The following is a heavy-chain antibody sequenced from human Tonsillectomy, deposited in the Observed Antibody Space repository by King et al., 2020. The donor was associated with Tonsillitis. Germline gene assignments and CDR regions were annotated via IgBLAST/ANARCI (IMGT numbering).Heavy chain of an antibody. D-gene: IGHD6-19*01. CDR3: ARRNVEVAGHFDR. Sequence: LQLQESGPAVLRPSETLSLTCSVSGGSISRTSDSWGWIRQTPGKGLEWIGSVSYKGNTYYHPSLESRVTISGDTFKNQLSLNLNSVTAADTGIYYCARRNVEVAGHFDRWGQGTLVTVSS. CDR2: VSYKGNT. V-gene: IGHV4-39*01. J-gene: IGHJ4*02. CDR1: GGSISRTSDS.